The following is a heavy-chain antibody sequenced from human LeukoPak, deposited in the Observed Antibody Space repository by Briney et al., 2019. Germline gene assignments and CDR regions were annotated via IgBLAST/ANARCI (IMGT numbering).Heavy chain of an antibody. Sequence: ASVKVSCKASGYTFTGYYMHWVRQAPGQGLEWMGRINPKSGGTNYAQKFQGRVTMTRDTSISTAYMELSRLRSDDTAVYYCARAIPLPNYYDSSGYYGRWGQGTLVTVSS. J-gene: IGHJ4*02. CDR3: ARAIPLPNYYDSSGYYGR. D-gene: IGHD3-22*01. CDR1: GYTFTGYY. V-gene: IGHV1-2*06. CDR2: INPKSGGT.